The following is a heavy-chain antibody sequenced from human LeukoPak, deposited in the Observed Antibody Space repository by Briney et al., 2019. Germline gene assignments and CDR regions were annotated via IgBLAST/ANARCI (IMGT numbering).Heavy chain of an antibody. CDR3: ARGLGLWFGELFPYFDY. D-gene: IGHD3-10*01. CDR1: GYSISSGYY. J-gene: IGHJ4*02. V-gene: IGHV4-38-2*02. Sequence: SETLSLTCTVSGYSISSGYYWGWIRQPPGKGLEWIGSIYHSGSTYYNPSLKSRVTISVDTSKNQFSLKLSYVTAADTAVYYCARGLGLWFGELFPYFDYWGQGTLVTVSS. CDR2: IYHSGST.